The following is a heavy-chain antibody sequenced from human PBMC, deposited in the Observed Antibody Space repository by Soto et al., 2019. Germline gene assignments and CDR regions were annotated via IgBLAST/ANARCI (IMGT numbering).Heavy chain of an antibody. CDR3: ATSQKGYNWNYFDH. D-gene: IGHD1-20*01. V-gene: IGHV4-39*01. J-gene: IGHJ4*02. Sequence: SETLSLTCAVSGDSISGSYYYWAWLRQSPGKGPEWIGSVFYTGFTSYNPSLESRVSVSVDTSKSQFSLKLSAVTAADTAVYYCATSQKGYNWNYFDHWGQGALVTVSS. CDR2: VFYTGFT. CDR1: GDSISGSYYY.